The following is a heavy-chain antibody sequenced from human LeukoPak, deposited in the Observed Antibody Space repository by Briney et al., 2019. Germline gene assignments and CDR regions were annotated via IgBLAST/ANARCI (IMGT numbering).Heavy chain of an antibody. CDR1: GFIFNNYR. CDR2: IRPDGSGD. CDR3: ARLMGGVTTYDL. Sequence: GGSLRLSCAASGFIFNNYRMSWVRQAPGKGLEWVASIRPDGSGDFHMDSVKGRFTISRDNAEKSLSLQMNSLRAEDTAIYYCARLMGGVTTYDLWGQGTLVTVSS. V-gene: IGHV3-7*01. J-gene: IGHJ5*02. D-gene: IGHD4-11*01.